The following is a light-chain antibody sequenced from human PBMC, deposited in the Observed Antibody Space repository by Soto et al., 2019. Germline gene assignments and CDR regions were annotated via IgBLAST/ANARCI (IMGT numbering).Light chain of an antibody. V-gene: IGKV3-20*01. Sequence: IVLTQSPGTLSLSPGERATLSCRASQSVSSSYLAWYQQKPGQAPRLLIYGASSRATGIPDRFSGSGSGTDFTLTISRLEPEDFAVYYCQQNAGSPVTFGQGTRLEIK. J-gene: IGKJ5*01. CDR3: QQNAGSPVT. CDR1: QSVSSSY. CDR2: GAS.